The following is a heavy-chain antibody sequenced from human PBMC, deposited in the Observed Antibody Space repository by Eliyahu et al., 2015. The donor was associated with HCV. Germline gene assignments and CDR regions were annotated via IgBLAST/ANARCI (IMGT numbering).Heavy chain of an antibody. Sequence: QVHLVQSGAEVKKPGASVRVSCXASGDIFXVYYIXWVRQAPGQGLXWLGRXKVKDGDTKYGPKFEGRVTLTWDRSIDTAYMDLTRLRPDDTAVYFCARDYCSNSLCYTADNWFDPWGPGTLVTVSS. CDR2: XKVKDGDT. D-gene: IGHD2-8*01. J-gene: IGHJ5*02. CDR1: GDIFXVYY. CDR3: ARDYCSNSLCYTADNWFDP. V-gene: IGHV1-2*06.